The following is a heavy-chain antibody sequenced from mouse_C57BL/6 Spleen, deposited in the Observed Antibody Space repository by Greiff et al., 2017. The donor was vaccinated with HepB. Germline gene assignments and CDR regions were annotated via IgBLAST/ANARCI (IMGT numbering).Heavy chain of an antibody. CDR3: AANWDVRYFDV. CDR2: ISSGSSTI. V-gene: IGHV5-17*01. D-gene: IGHD4-1*01. J-gene: IGHJ1*03. CDR1: GFTFSDYG. Sequence: DVQLQESGGGLVKPGGSLKLSCAASGFTFSDYGMHWVRQAPEKGLEWVAYISSGSSTIYYADTVKGRFTISRDNAKNTLFLQMTSLRSEDTAMYYCAANWDVRYFDVWGTGTTVTVSS.